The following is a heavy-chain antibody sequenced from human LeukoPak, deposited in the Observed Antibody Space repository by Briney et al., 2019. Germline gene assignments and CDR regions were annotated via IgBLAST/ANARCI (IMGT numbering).Heavy chain of an antibody. D-gene: IGHD3-22*01. CDR2: INHSGST. Sequence: PSETLSLACAVYGHSFSGYYWSWVRQPPGKGLEWVGEINHSGSTNYNPSLKSRVTISVDTSKNQFSLKLSSVTAADTAVYYCAREYYDSSGYYYAHFANYYYYYMDVWGKGTTVTVSS. V-gene: IGHV4-34*01. J-gene: IGHJ6*03. CDR1: GHSFSGYY. CDR3: AREYYDSSGYYYAHFANYYYYYMDV.